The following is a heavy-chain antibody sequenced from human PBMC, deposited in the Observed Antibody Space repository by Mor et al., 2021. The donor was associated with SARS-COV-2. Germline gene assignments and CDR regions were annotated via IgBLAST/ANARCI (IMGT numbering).Heavy chain of an antibody. Sequence: PILGIANYAQKFQGRVTITADKSTSTAYMELSSLRSEDTAVYYCARDGEMATIISAFDIWGQGTMVTVSS. D-gene: IGHD5-12*01. J-gene: IGHJ3*02. CDR2: PILGIA. V-gene: IGHV1-69*04. CDR3: ARDGEMATIISAFDI.